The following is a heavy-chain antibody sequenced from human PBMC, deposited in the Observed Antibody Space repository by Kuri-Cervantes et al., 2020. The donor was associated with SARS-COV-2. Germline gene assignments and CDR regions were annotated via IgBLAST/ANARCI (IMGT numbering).Heavy chain of an antibody. V-gene: IGHV4-39*01. CDR1: GGSISSSSYY. CDR3: ARHYAFDRFHK. CDR2: IYYSGST. D-gene: IGHD3-9*01. Sequence: GSLRLSCTVSGGSISSSSYYWGWIRQPPGKGLEWIGSIYYSGSTYYNPSLKSRVTISADTSKNQFSLKLTSVTAADTAIYYCARHYAFDRFHKWGQGTQVTVSS. J-gene: IGHJ4*02.